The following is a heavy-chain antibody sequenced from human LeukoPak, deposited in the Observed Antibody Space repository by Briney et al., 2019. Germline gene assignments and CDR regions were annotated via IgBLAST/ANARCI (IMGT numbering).Heavy chain of an antibody. CDR3: ARDRGITMVRGVRTPLYYFDY. Sequence: GGSLRLSCAASEFTFSSFGMHWVRQAPGKGLEWVAFIWYDQRKKYYADSVKGRFTISRDNPTNTLYLQMNSLRTEDTAVYYCARDRGITMVRGVRTPLYYFDYWGQGTLVTVSS. CDR1: EFTFSSFG. J-gene: IGHJ4*02. V-gene: IGHV3-33*01. D-gene: IGHD3-10*01. CDR2: IWYDQRKK.